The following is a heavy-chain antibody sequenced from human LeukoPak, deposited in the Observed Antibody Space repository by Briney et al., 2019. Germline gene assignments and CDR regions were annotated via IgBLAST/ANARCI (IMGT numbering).Heavy chain of an antibody. D-gene: IGHD4-17*01. Sequence: ASVKVSCKASGYTFTSYGISWVRQAPGQGLEWMGWISAYNGNTNYAQKLQGRVTMTTDTSTSTAYMELRSLRSDDTAVYYCARGDYGDYLGLTYYYYYMDVWGKGTTVTVSS. CDR2: ISAYNGNT. V-gene: IGHV1-18*01. J-gene: IGHJ6*03. CDR3: ARGDYGDYLGLTYYYYYMDV. CDR1: GYTFTSYG.